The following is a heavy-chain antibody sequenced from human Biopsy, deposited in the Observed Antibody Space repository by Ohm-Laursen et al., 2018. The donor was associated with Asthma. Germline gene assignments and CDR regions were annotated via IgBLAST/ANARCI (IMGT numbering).Heavy chain of an antibody. CDR3: ARMNTLIQAANYFSYAMDV. CDR2: VFYGGAT. V-gene: IGHV4-59*12. D-gene: IGHD3-9*01. CDR1: GGSISSFY. Sequence: GTLSLTCRVYGGSISSFYWSWIRQPPGKGLEWIGYVFYGGATNYNPSLKSRVTISVDRSQRQFSLKVNSVTAADTAVYYCARMNTLIQAANYFSYAMDVWGQGTTVTVSS. J-gene: IGHJ6*02.